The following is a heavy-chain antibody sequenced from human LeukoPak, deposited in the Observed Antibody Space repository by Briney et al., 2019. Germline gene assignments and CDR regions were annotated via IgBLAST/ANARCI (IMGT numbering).Heavy chain of an antibody. CDR3: ARDSMIVVENPYELSAFDI. J-gene: IGHJ3*02. CDR2: INPSGGST. CDR1: GYTFTSYY. Sequence: ASVKVSCKASGYTFTSYYMHWVRQAPGQGLEWMGIINPSGGSTSYAQKFQGRVTMTRDTSTSTVYMELSSLRSEDTAVYYCARDSMIVVENPYELSAFDIWGQGTMVTVSS. D-gene: IGHD3-22*01. V-gene: IGHV1-46*01.